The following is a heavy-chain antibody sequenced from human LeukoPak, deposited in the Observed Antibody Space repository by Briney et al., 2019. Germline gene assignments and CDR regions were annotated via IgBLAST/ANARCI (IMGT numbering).Heavy chain of an antibody. J-gene: IGHJ4*02. CDR1: GYTFTSYG. CDR3: ARFINWGSSTTVRGFDY. CDR2: ISAYGGDT. Sequence: ASVKVSCKASGYTFTSYGISWVRQAPGRGLGWMGWISAYGGDTNYAQKFQGRATMTTDTSASTAYMELSSLRSEDTAVYYCARFINWGSSTTVRGFDYWGQGTLVTVSS. V-gene: IGHV1-18*01. D-gene: IGHD4-11*01.